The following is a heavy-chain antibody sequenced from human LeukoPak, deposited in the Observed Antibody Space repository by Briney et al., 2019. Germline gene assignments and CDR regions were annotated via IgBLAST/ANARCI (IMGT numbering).Heavy chain of an antibody. CDR3: ARDLYDYYDSSGYYPHFDY. CDR1: GYTFTSYG. V-gene: IGHV1-18*01. D-gene: IGHD3-22*01. CDR2: ISAYNGNT. Sequence: ASVKVSCKASGYTFTSYGISWVRQAPGQGLEWMGWISAYNGNTNYAQKLQGRVTMTTDTSTSTAYMELRSLRSDDTAVYHCARDLYDYYDSSGYYPHFDYWGQGTLVTVSS. J-gene: IGHJ4*02.